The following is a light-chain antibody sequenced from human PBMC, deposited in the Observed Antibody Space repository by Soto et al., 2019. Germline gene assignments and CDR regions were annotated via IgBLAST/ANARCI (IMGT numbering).Light chain of an antibody. CDR2: DAS. J-gene: IGKJ1*01. Sequence: DIQMTQSPLTLSASVGDRVTITCRASQSINRYLAWYQQKPGKAHQLLIYDASHLKSGVPSRFSGSGSGTDFTLTNSSLLPEDLATYFCQQYNGPWTFGQGTKVEIK. CDR1: QSINRY. CDR3: QQYNGPWT. V-gene: IGKV1-5*01.